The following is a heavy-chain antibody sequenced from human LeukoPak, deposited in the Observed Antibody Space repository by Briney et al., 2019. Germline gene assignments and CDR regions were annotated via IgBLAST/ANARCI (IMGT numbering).Heavy chain of an antibody. CDR1: GFTFGTYA. J-gene: IGHJ6*02. CDR3: ARAKKGTSHPISYYYYAMDV. V-gene: IGHV3-23*01. CDR2: ISGNGGST. Sequence: GGSLRLSCAASGFTFGTYAMNWVRRAPGKGLEWVSGISGNGGSTHYADSVKGRFTIFRDNSNKTLYVQMNSLRDEDAAVYFCARAKKGTSHPISYYYYAMDVWGQGTTVTVSS. D-gene: IGHD1-1*01.